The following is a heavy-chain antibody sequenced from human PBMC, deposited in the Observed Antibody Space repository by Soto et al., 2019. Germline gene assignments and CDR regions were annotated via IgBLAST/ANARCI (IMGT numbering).Heavy chain of an antibody. Sequence: GGSLRLSCAASGFTFSSYGMHWVRQAPGKGLEWVAVIWYDGSNKYYADSVKGRFTISRDNSKNTLYLQMNSLRAEGTAVYYCAKDLTHHLYYYDSSVYQFWWGQGTLVTVSS. CDR1: GFTFSSYG. D-gene: IGHD3-22*01. CDR2: IWYDGSNK. CDR3: AKDLTHHLYYYDSSVYQFW. V-gene: IGHV3-33*06. J-gene: IGHJ4*02.